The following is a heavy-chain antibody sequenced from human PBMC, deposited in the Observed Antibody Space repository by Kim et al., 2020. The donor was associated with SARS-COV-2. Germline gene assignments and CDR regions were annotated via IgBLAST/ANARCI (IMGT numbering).Heavy chain of an antibody. V-gene: IGHV4-34*01. CDR3: ARGRTGFFGGGFDY. Sequence: NPSHKGRVTIAVDTSKNRVSLKLSSVTAADTAVYDCARGRTGFFGGGFDYWGQGTLVTVSS. J-gene: IGHJ4*02. D-gene: IGHD3-3*01.